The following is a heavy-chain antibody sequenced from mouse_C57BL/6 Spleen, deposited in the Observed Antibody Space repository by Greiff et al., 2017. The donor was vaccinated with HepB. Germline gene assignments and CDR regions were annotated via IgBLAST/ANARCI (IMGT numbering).Heavy chain of an antibody. CDR3: ASQVGAY. V-gene: IGHV3-6*01. Sequence: ESGPGLVKPSQSLSLTCSVTGYSITSGYYWNWIRQFPGNKLEWMGYISYDGSNNYNPSLKNRISITRDTSKNQFFLKLNSVTTEDTATYYCASQVGAYWGQGTLVTVSA. J-gene: IGHJ3*01. CDR2: ISYDGSN. CDR1: GYSITSGYY.